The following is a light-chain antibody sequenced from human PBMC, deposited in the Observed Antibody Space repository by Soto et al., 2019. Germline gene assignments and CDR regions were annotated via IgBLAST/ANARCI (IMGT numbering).Light chain of an antibody. J-gene: IGKJ1*01. CDR3: QHYGGSLPT. CDR1: QSVNSNY. CDR2: GAS. Sequence: EIVLTQSPGTLSLSPSERAALSCRASQSVNSNYLAWYQQKPGQAPRLLIYGASSRATGIPDRFSGSGSGTDFSLTISRLEPEDLAVYYCQHYGGSLPTFGQGTKVEIK. V-gene: IGKV3-20*01.